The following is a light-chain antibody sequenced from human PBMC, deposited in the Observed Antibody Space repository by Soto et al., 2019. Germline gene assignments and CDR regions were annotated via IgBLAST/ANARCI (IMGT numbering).Light chain of an antibody. CDR2: DVT. Sequence: QSVLTQPPSVSGSPGQSVTISCTGTSSDVGAYDYVSWYQQHPGKVPKLMIYDVTKRPSGVPDRFSGSKSGNTASLTISGLQAEDEADYYCCSYAGSYASDYVFGAGTKVTVL. V-gene: IGLV2-11*01. CDR1: SSDVGAYDY. J-gene: IGLJ1*01. CDR3: CSYAGSYASDYV.